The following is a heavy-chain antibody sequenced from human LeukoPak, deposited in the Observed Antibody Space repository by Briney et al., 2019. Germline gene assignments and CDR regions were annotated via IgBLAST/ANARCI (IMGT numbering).Heavy chain of an antibody. CDR3: ARGTVGSRGFDY. J-gene: IGHJ4*02. D-gene: IGHD1-26*01. V-gene: IGHV4-61*02. CDR1: GGSLSSGRYY. CDR2: IYTSGST. Sequence: SQPLSLTRTLSGGSLSSGRYYWRWTRQPAGKGLEWIGRIYTSGSTIYNPSLKSQVTISVDTSKNQCALKLSSVTAADTAVYYCARGTVGSRGFDYWGQGTVVTVSS.